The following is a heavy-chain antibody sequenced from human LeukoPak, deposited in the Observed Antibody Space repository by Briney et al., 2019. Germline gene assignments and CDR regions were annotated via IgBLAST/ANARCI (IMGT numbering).Heavy chain of an antibody. D-gene: IGHD3-3*01. J-gene: IGHJ3*02. Sequence: PSETLSLTCTVSGGSISSYYWSWIRQPPGKGLEWIGYIYYSGSTNYNPSLKSRVTISVDTSKSQVSLRLSFVTAADTAVYYCTRQRFLEWLVSGDAFDIWGQGTMVTVSS. CDR3: TRQRFLEWLVSGDAFDI. CDR2: IYYSGST. CDR1: GGSISSYY. V-gene: IGHV4-59*08.